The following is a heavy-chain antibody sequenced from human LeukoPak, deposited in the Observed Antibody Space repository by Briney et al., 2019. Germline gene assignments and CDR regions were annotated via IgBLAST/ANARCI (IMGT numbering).Heavy chain of an antibody. V-gene: IGHV3-23*01. Sequence: PGGSLRLSCAASGFTFSSYAMSWVRQAPGKGLEWVSGILDSGYSTYYANSVKGRFTISRDNSNNTLYLQMNSLRAEDTAVYYCAKLGGHPLHNYYVGVWGKRTTVAISS. CDR3: AKLGGHPLHNYYVGV. CDR2: ILDSGYST. J-gene: IGHJ6*03. CDR1: GFTFSSYA. D-gene: IGHD3-16*01.